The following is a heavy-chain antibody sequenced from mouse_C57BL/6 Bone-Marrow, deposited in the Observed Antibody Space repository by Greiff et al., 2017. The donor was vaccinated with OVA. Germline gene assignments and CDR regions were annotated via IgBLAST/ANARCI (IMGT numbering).Heavy chain of an antibody. CDR1: GFTFSSYA. CDR2: ISSGGDYI. V-gene: IGHV5-9-1*02. Sequence: EVKVVESGEGLVKPGGSLKLSCAASGFTFSSYAMSWVRQTPEKRLEWVAYISSGGDYIYYADTVKGRFTISRDNARNTLYLQMSSLKSEDTAMYYCTRDRDWDWYFDVWGTGTTVTVSS. CDR3: TRDRDWDWYFDV. J-gene: IGHJ1*03. D-gene: IGHD4-1*01.